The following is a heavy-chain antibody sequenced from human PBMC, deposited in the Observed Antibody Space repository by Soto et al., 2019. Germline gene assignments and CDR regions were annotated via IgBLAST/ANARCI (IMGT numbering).Heavy chain of an antibody. J-gene: IGHJ5*02. V-gene: IGHV1-69*13. CDR1: GGTFSRYA. Sequence: SVKVSCKASGGTFSRYAISWVGQAGGQGLEWVGGIISIFGTANYAQMFRGRETITAHDSRSTANHDLSRLRPAETPVYNCASYTTIAEAGRGWFDPWGQGTLVTVSS. CDR3: ASYTTIAEAGRGWFDP. D-gene: IGHD6-13*01. CDR2: IISIFGTA.